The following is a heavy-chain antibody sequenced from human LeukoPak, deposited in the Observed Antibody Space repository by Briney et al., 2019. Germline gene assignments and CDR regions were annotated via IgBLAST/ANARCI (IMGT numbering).Heavy chain of an antibody. D-gene: IGHD2/OR15-2a*01. CDR1: GFTVSSNY. V-gene: IGHV3-66*01. CDR2: IYSGGST. J-gene: IGHJ3*02. Sequence: GGSLRLSCAASGFTVSSNYMSWVRQAPGKGLEWVSVIYSGGSTYYADSVKGRFTISRDNSKNTLYLQMNSLRAEDTAVYYCARDSHYYFGAFDIWGQGTMVTVSS. CDR3: ARDSHYYFGAFDI.